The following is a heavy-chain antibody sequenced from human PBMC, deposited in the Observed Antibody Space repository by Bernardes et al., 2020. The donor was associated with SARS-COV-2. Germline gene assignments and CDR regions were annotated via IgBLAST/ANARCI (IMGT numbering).Heavy chain of an antibody. CDR3: AGDILRSHPDYFWDS. Sequence: SETLSLTCTVSGGSISSSNYYWGWIRQPPGKGLEWIGNVYYRGVVYDNPSLRSRVIISADTSKNQFSLTLSSVTAADTAVYYCAGDILRSHPDYFWDSWGQGTLVTVSS. V-gene: IGHV4-39*01. D-gene: IGHD3-3*01. CDR1: GGSISSSNYY. J-gene: IGHJ4*02. CDR2: VYYRGVV.